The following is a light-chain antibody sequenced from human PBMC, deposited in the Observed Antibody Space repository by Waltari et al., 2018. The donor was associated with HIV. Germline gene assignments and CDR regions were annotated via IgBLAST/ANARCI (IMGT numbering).Light chain of an antibody. CDR3: SSYAGSKVL. Sequence: QSALTQPPSASGSPRQSVTISCTGTSSDVGAYNYVSWYQQYPGKAPKLMIYEVTKRPSGVPDRFSGSKSGNTASLTVSGLQAEDEADYYCSSYAGSKVLFGGGTELTVL. CDR1: SSDVGAYNY. J-gene: IGLJ2*01. CDR2: EVT. V-gene: IGLV2-8*01.